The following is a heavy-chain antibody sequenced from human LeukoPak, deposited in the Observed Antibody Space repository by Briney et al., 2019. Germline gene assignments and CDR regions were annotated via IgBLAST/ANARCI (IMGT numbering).Heavy chain of an antibody. CDR2: IYSGGST. J-gene: IGHJ4*02. CDR3: ASLKYSSGWLFDY. D-gene: IGHD6-19*01. Sequence: GGSLRLSCAASGFTFSSNYMSWVRQAPGKGLEWVSVIYSGGSTYYADSVKGRFTISRDNSKNTLYLQMNSLRAEDTAVYYCASLKYSSGWLFDYWGQGTLVTVSS. CDR1: GFTFSSNY. V-gene: IGHV3-53*01.